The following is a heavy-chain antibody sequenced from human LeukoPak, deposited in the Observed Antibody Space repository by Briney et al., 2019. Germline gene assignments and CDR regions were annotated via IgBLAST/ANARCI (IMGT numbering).Heavy chain of an antibody. V-gene: IGHV3-23*01. CDR3: ARGPEGIAAPPWFDP. Sequence: PGGSLRLSCAASGFTFSSYPMNWVRQAPGKGLGWVSAISGNGGSTYYADSVKGRFTISRDNSKNTLYLQMNSLRAEDTALYYCARGPEGIAAPPWFDPWGQGTLVTVSS. D-gene: IGHD6-13*01. CDR1: GFTFSSYP. CDR2: ISGNGGST. J-gene: IGHJ5*02.